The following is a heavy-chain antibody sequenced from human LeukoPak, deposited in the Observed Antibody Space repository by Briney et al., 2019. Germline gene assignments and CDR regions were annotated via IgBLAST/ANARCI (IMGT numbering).Heavy chain of an antibody. CDR2: IRYDGSNK. Sequence: PGGSLRLSCAASGFTFSSYGMHWVRQPPGKGLEWVAFIRYDGSNKYYAASVKGRFTISRDTSKNTLYLQMNSLRAEDTAVYYCAKDYSSSWYSNFDYWGQGTLVTVSS. CDR1: GFTFSSYG. J-gene: IGHJ4*02. V-gene: IGHV3-30*02. D-gene: IGHD6-13*01. CDR3: AKDYSSSWYSNFDY.